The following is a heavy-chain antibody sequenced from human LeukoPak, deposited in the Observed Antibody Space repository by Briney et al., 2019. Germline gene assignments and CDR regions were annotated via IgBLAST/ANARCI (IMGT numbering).Heavy chain of an antibody. Sequence: PSETLSLTCAVYGGSFSGYYWSWIRQPPGKGLEWIGEINHSGSTNYNPSLKSRVTISVDTSKNQFSLKLSSVTAADTAVYYCARGPSVVVVAATDYCYYYYMDVWGKGTTVTVSS. D-gene: IGHD2-15*01. V-gene: IGHV4-34*01. CDR2: INHSGST. CDR1: GGSFSGYY. J-gene: IGHJ6*03. CDR3: ARGPSVVVVAATDYCYYYYMDV.